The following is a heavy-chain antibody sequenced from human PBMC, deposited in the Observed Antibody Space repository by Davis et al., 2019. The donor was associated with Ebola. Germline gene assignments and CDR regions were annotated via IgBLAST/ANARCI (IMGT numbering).Heavy chain of an antibody. V-gene: IGHV1-58*01. D-gene: IGHD2-2*01. Sequence: SVKVSCRASGFTFTRSAVQWVRQARGQRLEWIGWVVVGSGNTNYTHQFQDRVTISRDMSTSTAYMELSSLRSEDTAVYFCAAASLYYYYYMDVWGKGTTVTVSS. CDR3: AAASLYYYYYMDV. CDR2: VVVGSGNT. J-gene: IGHJ6*03. CDR1: GFTFTRSA.